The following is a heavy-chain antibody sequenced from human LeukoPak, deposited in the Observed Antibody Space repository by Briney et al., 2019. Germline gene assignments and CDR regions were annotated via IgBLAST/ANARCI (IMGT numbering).Heavy chain of an antibody. V-gene: IGHV3-7*03. CDR3: ARDRFYDILTGYYSDPYFDY. CDR1: GFTFSSYW. J-gene: IGHJ4*02. Sequence: GGSLRLSCAASGFTFSSYWMSWVRQAPGKGLEWVANIKQDGSENYYVDSVKGRFTISRDNAKNSLYLQMNSLRAEDTAVYYCARDRFYDILTGYYSDPYFDYWGQGTLVTVSS. CDR2: IKQDGSEN. D-gene: IGHD3-9*01.